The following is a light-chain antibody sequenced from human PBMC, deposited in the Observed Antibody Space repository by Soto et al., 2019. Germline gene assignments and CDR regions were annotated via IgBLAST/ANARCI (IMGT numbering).Light chain of an antibody. CDR3: QQYNNWPLT. V-gene: IGKV3D-15*01. Sequence: EIVLMQSPGTLSLSTGERATLSCRASQTLRRTYIAWYQQKPGQAPRVLIYGASKRATGIPDRFSGSGSGTEFTLTISSLQSEDFAVYYCQQYNNWPLTFGGGTKVDI. J-gene: IGKJ4*01. CDR1: QTLRRT. CDR2: GAS.